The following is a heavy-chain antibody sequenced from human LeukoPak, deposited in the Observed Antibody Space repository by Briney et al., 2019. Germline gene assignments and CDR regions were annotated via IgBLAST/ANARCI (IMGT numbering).Heavy chain of an antibody. CDR1: GYTFTGYY. CDR3: ARDYETSGYYGYYYYYYGMDV. CDR2: INPNSGGT. D-gene: IGHD3-3*01. V-gene: IGHV1-2*04. J-gene: IGHJ6*02. Sequence: ASVKVSCKASGYTFTGYYMHWVRQAPGQGLEWMGWINPNSGGTNYAQKFQGWVTMTRDTSISTAYMELSRLRSDDTAVYYCARDYETSGYYGYYYYYYGMDVWGQGTTVTVSS.